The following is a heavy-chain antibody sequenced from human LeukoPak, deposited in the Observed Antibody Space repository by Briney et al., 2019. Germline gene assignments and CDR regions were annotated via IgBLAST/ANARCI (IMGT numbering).Heavy chain of an antibody. V-gene: IGHV3-21*01. CDR2: ISSSSSYI. CDR1: GFTFSSYS. J-gene: IGHJ3*02. Sequence: KTGGSLRLSCAASGFTFSSYSMNWVRQAPGKGLEWVSSISSSSSYIYYADSVKGRFTISRDNAKNSLYLQMNSLRAEDTAVYYCARDSLVVVIGRRAFDIWGQGTMVTVSS. CDR3: ARDSLVVVIGRRAFDI. D-gene: IGHD3-22*01.